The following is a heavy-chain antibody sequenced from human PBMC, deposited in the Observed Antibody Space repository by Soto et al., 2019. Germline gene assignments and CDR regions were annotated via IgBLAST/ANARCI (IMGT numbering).Heavy chain of an antibody. Sequence: ASVKVSCKACGYTFTCYYVNWSRQAPVQLLDWMGWINPDNGVPSYSQKFQGSVSLSMDTSINTAYMELSRLKSDDTAMYYCASTDYIFSTPTYYSDYWGQGTPVTVSS. CDR2: INPDNGVP. J-gene: IGHJ4*02. D-gene: IGHD3-16*01. CDR3: ASTDYIFSTPTYYSDY. CDR1: GYTFTCYY. V-gene: IGHV1-2*02.